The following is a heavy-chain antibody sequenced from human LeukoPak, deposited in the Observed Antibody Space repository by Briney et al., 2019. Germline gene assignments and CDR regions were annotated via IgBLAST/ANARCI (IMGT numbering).Heavy chain of an antibody. CDR3: ARASRFRLLNDAFDI. V-gene: IGHV4-30-2*01. CDR2: IYHSGST. Sequence: PSQTLSLTCAVSGDSISSGGYSRSWIRQPPGKGLEWIGYIYHSGSTYYNPSLKSRVTISVDRSKNQFSLKLSSVTAADTAVYYCARASRFRLLNDAFDIWGQGTMVTVSS. D-gene: IGHD2-15*01. J-gene: IGHJ3*02. CDR1: GDSISSGGYS.